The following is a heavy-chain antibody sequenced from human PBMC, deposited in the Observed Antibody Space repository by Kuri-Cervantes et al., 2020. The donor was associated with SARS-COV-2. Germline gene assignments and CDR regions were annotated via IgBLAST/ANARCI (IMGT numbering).Heavy chain of an antibody. Sequence: SETLSLTCTVSGGSISGHYWSWIRQPPGKGLEWIGYVYYSGTSSYNPSLKSRVTISVDTSKNQFSLKLSSVTAADTAVYYCARDFSGRLTGDHYYYYYMDVWGKGTTVTVSS. D-gene: IGHD7-27*01. V-gene: IGHV4-59*11. CDR1: GGSISGHY. J-gene: IGHJ6*03. CDR3: ARDFSGRLTGDHYYYYYMDV. CDR2: VYYSGTS.